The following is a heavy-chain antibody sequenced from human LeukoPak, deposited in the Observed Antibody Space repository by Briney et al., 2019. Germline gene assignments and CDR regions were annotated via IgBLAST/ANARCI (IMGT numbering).Heavy chain of an antibody. CDR3: AKRVAEQSTSWYIDI. D-gene: IGHD6-19*01. J-gene: IGHJ3*02. CDR1: GYTYSSYT. CDR2: IDGSGVTS. Sequence: PGGSLRLSCAASGYTYSSYTMLWVRQAPGKGLEWVSAIDGSGVTSFYGDSVKARFTISRDNSKNTLYLQMNSLRAEDTALYYCAKRVAEQSTSWYIDIWGLGTVVTVSS. V-gene: IGHV3-23*02.